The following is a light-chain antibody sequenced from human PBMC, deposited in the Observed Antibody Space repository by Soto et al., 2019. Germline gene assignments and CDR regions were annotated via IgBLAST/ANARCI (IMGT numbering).Light chain of an antibody. V-gene: IGLV1-51*02. CDR3: GTWDSSLSADV. CDR2: ETN. CDR1: CSDIGNNY. Sequence: QSVLTQPPSVSAAPGQKVTISCSGSCSDIGNNYVSWYQHLPGTAPKLLIFETNRRPSGIPDRFSGSKSGTSATLGITGLQTGDEADYYCGTWDSSLSADVFGTGTKVTVL. J-gene: IGLJ1*01.